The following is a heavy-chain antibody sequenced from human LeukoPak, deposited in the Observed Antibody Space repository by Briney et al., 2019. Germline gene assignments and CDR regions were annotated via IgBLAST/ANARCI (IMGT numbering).Heavy chain of an antibody. V-gene: IGHV3-23*01. CDR2: ISGSGGST. CDR3: AKGTYYDVLTGYYSYFDY. CDR1: GFTFSSYA. Sequence: PGGSLRLSCAASGFTFSSYAMSWVPQAPGKGLEWVSAISGSGGSTYYADSVKGRFTISRDNSKNTLYLQMNSLRAEDTAVYYCAKGTYYDVLTGYYSYFDYWGQGTLVTVSS. D-gene: IGHD3-9*01. J-gene: IGHJ4*02.